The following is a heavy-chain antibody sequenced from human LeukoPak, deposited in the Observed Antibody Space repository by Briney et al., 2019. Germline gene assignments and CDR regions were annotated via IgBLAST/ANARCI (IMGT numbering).Heavy chain of an antibody. V-gene: IGHV3-64*01. Sequence: GGSLRLSCAASGFTSSNFVMHWVRQAPGKGLEHVSAISINGGSTYYANSVKGRFTISRDNSKNTLYLQMNSLRAEDTAVYYCAKETMIWGQGTLVTVSS. D-gene: IGHD3-22*01. CDR2: ISINGGST. CDR3: AKETMI. J-gene: IGHJ4*02. CDR1: GFTSSNFV.